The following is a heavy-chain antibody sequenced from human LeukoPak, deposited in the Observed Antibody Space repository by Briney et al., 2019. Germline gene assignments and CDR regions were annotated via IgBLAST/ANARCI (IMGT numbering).Heavy chain of an antibody. V-gene: IGHV4-38-2*02. CDR3: ARAAAPSGFRYYYYYMDV. Sequence: SETLSLTCTVSGNSISTDYYWGWIRQPPGKGLEWIGTIYHSGSTYYNPSLKSRVTISVDTSKNQFSLKVSSVTAADTAVYYCARAAAPSGFRYYYYYMDVWGKGTTVTISS. CDR1: GNSISTDYY. D-gene: IGHD6-13*01. CDR2: IYHSGST. J-gene: IGHJ6*03.